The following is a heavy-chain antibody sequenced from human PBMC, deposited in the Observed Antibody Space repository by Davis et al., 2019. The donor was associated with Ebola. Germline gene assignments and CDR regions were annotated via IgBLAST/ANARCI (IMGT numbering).Heavy chain of an antibody. J-gene: IGHJ4*02. V-gene: IGHV3-48*03. CDR1: GFTFSSYE. CDR2: ISSDITTI. Sequence: PGGSLRLSCAASGFTFSSYEMNWVRQAPGKGLEWVSYISSDITTIYYTDSVKGRFTVSRDNAKNSMYLQMNSLRAADTAIYYCAREAAQCGGDCLDYWGQGTLVTVSS. CDR3: AREAAQCGGDCLDY. D-gene: IGHD2-21*01.